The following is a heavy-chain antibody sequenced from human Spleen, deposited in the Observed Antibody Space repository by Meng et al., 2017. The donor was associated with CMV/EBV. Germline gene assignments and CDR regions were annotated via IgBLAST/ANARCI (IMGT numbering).Heavy chain of an antibody. D-gene: IGHD3-22*01. V-gene: IGHV1-2*02. CDR1: GYTFTAYN. Sequence: SGYTFTAYNMHWVRQAPGQGLEWMGWVNPNSGGTNFAQKFQGRVTMARDTSITTAYMELSSLRSDDTAVYYCARTTNAYDSSGYYYWGQGTLVTVSS. J-gene: IGHJ4*02. CDR2: VNPNSGGT. CDR3: ARTTNAYDSSGYYY.